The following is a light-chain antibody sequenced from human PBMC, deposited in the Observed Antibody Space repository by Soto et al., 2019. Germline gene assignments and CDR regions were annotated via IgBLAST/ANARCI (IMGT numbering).Light chain of an antibody. V-gene: IGKV4-1*01. Sequence: DIVMTQSPDSLAVSLGERATINCKSSQSVLYSSNNKNYLAWYQQKPGQPPKLLIYWASTRESGVLDRFSGRGSGTECTLTISSLQAEDVAVYYCQQYYITPLTFGGGTKVEIK. CDR1: QSVLYSSNNKNY. CDR3: QQYYITPLT. CDR2: WAS. J-gene: IGKJ4*01.